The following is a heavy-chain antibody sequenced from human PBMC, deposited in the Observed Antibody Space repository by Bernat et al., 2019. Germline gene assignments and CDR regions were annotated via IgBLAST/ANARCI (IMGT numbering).Heavy chain of an antibody. CDR2: ITSSGTNT. CDR3: AAVGRSRRPGY. CDR1: GFIFSSYE. V-gene: IGHV3-48*03. Sequence: EVQLVESGGGLVQPGGSLRLSCTASGFIFSSYEMNWVRQAPGKGLEWVSYITSSGTNTYYADSVKGRFTISRDNAKNSLYLQMNSLRGEDTAFYYCAAVGRSRRPGYWGQGTLVTVSS. D-gene: IGHD6-19*01. J-gene: IGHJ4*02.